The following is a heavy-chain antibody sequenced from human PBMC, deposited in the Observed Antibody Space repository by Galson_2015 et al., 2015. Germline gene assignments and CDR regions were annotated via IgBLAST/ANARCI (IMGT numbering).Heavy chain of an antibody. J-gene: IGHJ4*02. Sequence: SLRLSCAASGFTFGNYWMSWVRQAPGKGLEWVANIKQDGREKYYVDSVKGRFTISRDNAKNSLYLQMNSLRAEDTAVYYCARGGYCSSTSCYRTIDYWGQGTLVTVSS. V-gene: IGHV3-7*01. CDR2: IKQDGREK. CDR3: ARGGYCSSTSCYRTIDY. CDR1: GFTFGNYW. D-gene: IGHD2-2*01.